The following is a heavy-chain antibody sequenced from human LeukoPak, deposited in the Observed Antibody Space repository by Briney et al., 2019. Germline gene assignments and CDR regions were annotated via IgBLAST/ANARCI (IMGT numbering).Heavy chain of an antibody. CDR3: AKETVGATGYFDL. D-gene: IGHD1-26*01. V-gene: IGHV3-23*01. CDR2: LSGSGGST. Sequence: GGSLRLSCAASGFIFNNYGMSWVRQAPGKGLEWVSGLSGSGGSTWYADSVKGRFTISRDNSKNTLYLHMNSLRAEDTAVYYCAKETVGATGYFDLWGRGTLVTVSS. J-gene: IGHJ2*01. CDR1: GFIFNNYG.